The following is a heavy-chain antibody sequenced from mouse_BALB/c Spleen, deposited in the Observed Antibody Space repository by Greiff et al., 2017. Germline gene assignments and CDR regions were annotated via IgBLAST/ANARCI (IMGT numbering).Heavy chain of an antibody. J-gene: IGHJ3*01. V-gene: IGHV5-6-4*01. Sequence: EVHLVESGGGLVKPGGSLKLSCAASGFTFSSYTMSWVRQTPEKRLEWVATISSGGSYTYYPDSVKGRFTISRDNAKNTLYLQMSSLKSEDTAMYYCTRGQLGLRYRGQGTLVTVSA. CDR3: TRGQLGLRY. CDR1: GFTFSSYT. D-gene: IGHD3-2*01. CDR2: ISSGGSYT.